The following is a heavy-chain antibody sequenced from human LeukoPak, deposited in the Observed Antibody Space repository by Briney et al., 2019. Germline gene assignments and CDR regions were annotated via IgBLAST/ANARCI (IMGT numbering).Heavy chain of an antibody. J-gene: IGHJ6*03. D-gene: IGHD2-2*01. CDR1: GGSISSYY. V-gene: IGHV4-4*09. CDR2: IYTSGST. Sequence: SETLSLTCTVSGGSISSYYWSWIRQPPGKGLEWIGYIYTSGSTNYNPSLKSRVTISVDTSKNQFSLKLSSVTAADTAVYYCARLNPPEYCSSTSCSTLKCYYYMDVWGKGTTVTVSS. CDR3: ARLNPPEYCSSTSCSTLKCYYYMDV.